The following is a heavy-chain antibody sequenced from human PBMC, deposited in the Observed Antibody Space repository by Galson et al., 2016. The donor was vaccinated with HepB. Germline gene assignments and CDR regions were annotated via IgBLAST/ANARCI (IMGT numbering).Heavy chain of an antibody. CDR3: VRDFLWGEGADAFDI. Sequence: SLRLSCAASGFTFITSVMSWVRQSPGKGLVWVSRINGDGRITNYADSVRGRFTISRDNAKNTVSLQMNSLRAEDTAIYYCVRDFLWGEGADAFDIWGQGTRVTVSS. V-gene: IGHV3-74*01. CDR2: INGDGRIT. J-gene: IGHJ3*02. D-gene: IGHD3-16*01. CDR1: GFTFITSV.